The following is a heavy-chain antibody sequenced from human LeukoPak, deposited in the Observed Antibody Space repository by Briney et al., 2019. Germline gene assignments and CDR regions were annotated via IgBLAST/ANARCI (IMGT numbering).Heavy chain of an antibody. CDR1: GCSLNDNY. J-gene: IGHJ5*01. Sequence: RSETLSLTCLVYGCSLNDNYWNWIRPLAGRGREWIGYVYHNGHSDYSPSLKSGVTIPVDPSTPQFSLKCVSVHADDPAADYLSSLGYSSGWLDSWGHGSLVIVSS. CDR2: VYHNGHS. V-gene: IGHV4-59*01. D-gene: IGHD2-15*01. CDR3: SSLGYSSGWLDS.